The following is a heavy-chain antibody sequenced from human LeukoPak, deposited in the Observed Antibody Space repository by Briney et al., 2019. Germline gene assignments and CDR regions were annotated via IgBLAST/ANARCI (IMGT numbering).Heavy chain of an antibody. CDR2: INSDGSST. D-gene: IGHD3-10*01. CDR3: TRTYGGFDY. Sequence: PGGSLRLSCAASGFTFDDYGMSWVRQAPGKGLVWVSRINSDGSSTSYADSVKGRFTISRDNAKNTLYLQMNSLRAEDTAVYYCTRTYGGFDYWGQGTLVTVSS. CDR1: GFTFDDYG. V-gene: IGHV3-74*01. J-gene: IGHJ4*02.